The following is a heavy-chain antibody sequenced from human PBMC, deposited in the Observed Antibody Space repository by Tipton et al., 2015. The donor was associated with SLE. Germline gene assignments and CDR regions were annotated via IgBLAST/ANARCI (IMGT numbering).Heavy chain of an antibody. V-gene: IGHV4-31*03. CDR3: ARDDCSRTSCYKGLGYFDY. CDR1: GGSISSASYY. D-gene: IGHD2-2*02. CDR2: INYSGST. J-gene: IGHJ4*02. Sequence: TLSLTCTVSGGSISSASYYWSWIRRHPGKGLGWIGYINYSGSTYYNPSLKSRVTISEDTSNNQFSLKLSSVTAADTAVYYCARDDCSRTSCYKGLGYFDYWGQGILVTVSS.